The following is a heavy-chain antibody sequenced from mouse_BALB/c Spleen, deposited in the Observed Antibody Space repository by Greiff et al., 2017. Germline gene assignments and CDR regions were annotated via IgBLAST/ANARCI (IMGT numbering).Heavy chain of an antibody. V-gene: IGHV1-26*01. Sequence: VQLQQSGPELVKPGASVKISCKASGYSFTGYYMHWVKQSHVKSLEWIGRINPYNGATSYNQNFKDKASLTVDKSSSTAYMELHSLTSEDSAVYYCARDSSGYAMDYWGQGTSVTVSS. D-gene: IGHD3-2*01. CDR1: GYSFTGYY. J-gene: IGHJ4*01. CDR3: ARDSSGYAMDY. CDR2: INPYNGAT.